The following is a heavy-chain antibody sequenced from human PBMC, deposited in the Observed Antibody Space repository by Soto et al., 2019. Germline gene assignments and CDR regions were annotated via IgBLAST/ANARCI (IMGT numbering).Heavy chain of an antibody. CDR1: GGSISSGGYY. Sequence: SETLSLTCTVSGGSISSGGYYWSWIRQHPGKGLEWIGYIYYSGSTYYNPSLKSRVTVSVDTSKNQFSLKLSSVTAADTAVYYCARDGRRIFGLNPWGQETLVTVSS. V-gene: IGHV4-31*03. CDR2: IYYSGST. CDR3: ARDGRRIFGLNP. D-gene: IGHD3-3*01. J-gene: IGHJ5*02.